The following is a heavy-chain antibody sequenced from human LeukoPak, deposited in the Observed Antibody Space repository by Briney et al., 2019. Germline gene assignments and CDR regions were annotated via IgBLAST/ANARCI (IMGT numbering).Heavy chain of an antibody. J-gene: IGHJ4*02. D-gene: IGHD2-15*01. V-gene: IGHV3-23*01. CDR2: ISSSGGST. CDR1: GFTFSSSA. CDR3: AKLLGPLPDY. Sequence: GGSLRLSRAASGFTFSSSAMTWVRQAPGKGLEWVSAISSSGGSTYYADSVKGRFTFSRDNSRNTLYLQMNSLRAEDTAIYYCAKLLGPLPDYWGQGTLVTVSS.